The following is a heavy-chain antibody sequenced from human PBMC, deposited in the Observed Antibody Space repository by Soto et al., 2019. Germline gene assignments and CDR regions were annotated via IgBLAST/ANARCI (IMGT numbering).Heavy chain of an antibody. V-gene: IGHV4-30-2*06. CDR3: ARVPDR. CDR1: GCTTPSGGYS. CDR2: IYHSGST. Sequence: SETLSLPFAVSGCTTPSGGYSWSWIRQSPGKGLEWIGYIYHSGSTYYNPSLKSRVTISVDRSKNQFSLKLSSVTAADTAVYYCARVPDRWGQGTLVTVS. J-gene: IGHJ5*02. D-gene: IGHD2-2*01.